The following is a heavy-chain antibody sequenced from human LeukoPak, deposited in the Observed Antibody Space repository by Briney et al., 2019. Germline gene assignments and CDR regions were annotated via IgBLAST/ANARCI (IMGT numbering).Heavy chain of an antibody. D-gene: IGHD2-2*02. CDR1: GYTFTGYY. CDR3: ARDLERYCSSTSCYKGFDP. CDR2: INPNSGGT. V-gene: IGHV1-2*06. Sequence: ASVKVSCKASGYTFTGYYMHWVRQAPGQGLEWMGRINPNSGGTNYAQKFQGRVTMTRDTSIGTAYMDLSRLRSDDTAVYYCARDLERYCSSTSCYKGFDPWGQGTLVTVSS. J-gene: IGHJ5*02.